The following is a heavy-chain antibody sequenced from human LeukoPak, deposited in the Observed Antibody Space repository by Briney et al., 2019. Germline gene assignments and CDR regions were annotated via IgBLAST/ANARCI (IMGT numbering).Heavy chain of an antibody. CDR3: ARGSSYTSSWHEDY. D-gene: IGHD6-13*01. Sequence: ASVKVSCKASGYTFTSYYMHWVRQAPGQGLEWMAWIGAFSANTNYAQKFQGRVSLTADTSTSTAYMELTTLTSDDTAVYYCARGSSYTSSWHEDYWGQGTLVTVSS. CDR2: IGAFSANT. CDR1: GYTFTSYY. V-gene: IGHV1-18*04. J-gene: IGHJ4*02.